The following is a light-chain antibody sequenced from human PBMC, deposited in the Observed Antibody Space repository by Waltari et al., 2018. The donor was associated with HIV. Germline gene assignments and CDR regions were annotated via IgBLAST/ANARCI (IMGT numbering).Light chain of an antibody. CDR1: QIVTRN. Sequence: VMTQSPATLSVSPGERATLSCRASQIVTRNLAWYQQKPGQAPRLLIYGASTRATGIPARFSGSGSGTEFTLTIRSLQSEDFAVYYCQQYNNWPPTFGQGTKVEIK. CDR2: GAS. J-gene: IGKJ1*01. CDR3: QQYNNWPPT. V-gene: IGKV3-15*01.